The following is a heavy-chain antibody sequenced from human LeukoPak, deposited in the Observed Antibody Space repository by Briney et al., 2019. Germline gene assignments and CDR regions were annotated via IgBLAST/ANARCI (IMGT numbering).Heavy chain of an antibody. V-gene: IGHV1-69*06. J-gene: IGHJ5*02. CDR3: ATMVGYSYSDS. D-gene: IGHD3-16*01. CDR1: GGAVSRLA. Sequence: ASVKVSCKASGGAVSRLAINWVRQAPGQGLEWMGGTIPFFPATNYAQKFQGRVTITADKSTSTTYMEVRSLRFDDTAVYYRATMVGYSYSDSWGQGTLVTVSS. CDR2: TIPFFPAT.